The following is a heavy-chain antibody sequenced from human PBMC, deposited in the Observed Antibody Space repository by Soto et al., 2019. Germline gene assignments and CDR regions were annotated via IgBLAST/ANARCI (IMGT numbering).Heavy chain of an antibody. D-gene: IGHD3-3*02. Sequence: SETLSLTCTVSGGSISSGGYYWSWIRQHPGKGLEWIGYIYYSGSTYYNPSLKSRVTISVDTSKDQFSLKLSSVTAADTAVYYCARERGRVHFYGVPLLPSGTDFSGRGTTVIGSS. J-gene: IGHJ6*01. CDR1: GGSISSGGYY. CDR3: ARERGRVHFYGVPLLPSGTDF. V-gene: IGHV4-31*03. CDR2: IYYSGST.